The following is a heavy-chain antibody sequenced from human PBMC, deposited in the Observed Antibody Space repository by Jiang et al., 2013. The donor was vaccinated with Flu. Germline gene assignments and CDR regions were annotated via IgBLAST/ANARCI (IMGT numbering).Heavy chain of an antibody. V-gene: IGHV4-61*08. CDR1: GGSVNSGDYY. J-gene: IGHJ6*02. D-gene: IGHD1-7*01. CDR3: ATSWNFELDV. CDR2: IYYSGNT. Sequence: GPGLVKPSETLSLTCAVSGGSVNSGDYYYHWIRQTPGKGLEWIGNIYYSGNTNYSPFLKGRVTISIDTSKNQFSLRVNSVTAADTGNYHCATSWNFELDVWGQGTTVIVS.